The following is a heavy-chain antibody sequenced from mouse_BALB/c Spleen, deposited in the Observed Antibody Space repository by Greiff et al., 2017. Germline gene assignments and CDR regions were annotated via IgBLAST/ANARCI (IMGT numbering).Heavy chain of an antibody. J-gene: IGHJ4*01. CDR1: GFTFSSYG. CDR3: ARHEGLRRAMDY. CDR2: ISSGGSYT. Sequence: EVQRVESGGDLVKPGGSLKLSCAASGFTFSSYGMSWVRQTPDKRLEWVATISSGGSYTYYPDSVKGRFTISRDNAKNTLYLQMSSLKSEDTAMYYCARHEGLRRAMDYWGQGTSVTVSS. D-gene: IGHD2-4*01. V-gene: IGHV5-6*01.